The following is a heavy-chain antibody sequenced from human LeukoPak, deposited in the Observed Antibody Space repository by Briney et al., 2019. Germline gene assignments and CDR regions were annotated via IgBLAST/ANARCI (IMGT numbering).Heavy chain of an antibody. Sequence: SVKVSCKASGGTFSSYAISWVRQAPGQGLEWMGGIIPIFGTANYAQKFQGRVTITADESTSTAYMELSSLRSEDTAVYYCARGRTEGYSYGRGFDYWGQGTLVTVSS. CDR1: GGTFSSYA. J-gene: IGHJ4*02. D-gene: IGHD5-18*01. V-gene: IGHV1-69*13. CDR2: IIPIFGTA. CDR3: ARGRTEGYSYGRGFDY.